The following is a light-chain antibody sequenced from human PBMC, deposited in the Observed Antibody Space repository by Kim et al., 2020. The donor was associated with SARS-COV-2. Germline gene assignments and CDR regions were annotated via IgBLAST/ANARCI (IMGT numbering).Light chain of an antibody. Sequence: QSALTQPASVSGSPGQSITISCTGTNSDIGGYNYVSWYQHHPGKAPKLLIYDVTKRPSGVSNRFSGSKSGSTASLTISGLQAEDEADYYCSSYTSSKTWLFGGWTQLTVL. CDR1: NSDIGGYNY. V-gene: IGLV2-14*03. J-gene: IGLJ3*02. CDR3: SSYTSSKTWL. CDR2: DVT.